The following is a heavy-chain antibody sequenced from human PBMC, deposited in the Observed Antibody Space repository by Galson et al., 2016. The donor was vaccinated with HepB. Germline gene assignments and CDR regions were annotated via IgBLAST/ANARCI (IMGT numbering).Heavy chain of an antibody. CDR1: TFTFSDYS. Sequence: SLRLSCAASTFTFSDYSMNWVRQAPGKGLEWVSFISGRSSYIYYADSVEGRFTVSRDNAKNSLYLQMNSLRAEDKAVYYCASVSPVDYYYYMDVWGRGTTVTVS. V-gene: IGHV3-21*01. J-gene: IGHJ6*03. CDR3: ASVSPVDYYYYMDV. CDR2: ISGRSSYI.